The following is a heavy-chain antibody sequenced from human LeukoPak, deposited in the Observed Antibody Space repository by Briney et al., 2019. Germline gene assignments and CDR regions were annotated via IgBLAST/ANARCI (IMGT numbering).Heavy chain of an antibody. CDR1: GFTFSSYW. J-gene: IGHJ4*02. D-gene: IGHD3-10*01. CDR3: AKDRVRGVIITSDY. Sequence: PGGSLRLSCAASGFTFSSYWMHWVRQAPGKGLEWVAFIRYDGSNKYYADSVKGRFTISRDNSKNTLYLQMNSLRAEDTAVYYCAKDRVRGVIITSDYWGQGTLVTVSS. V-gene: IGHV3-30*02. CDR2: IRYDGSNK.